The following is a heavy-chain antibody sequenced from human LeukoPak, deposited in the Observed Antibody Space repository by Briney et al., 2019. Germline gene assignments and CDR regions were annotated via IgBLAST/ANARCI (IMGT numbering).Heavy chain of an antibody. D-gene: IGHD4-23*01. CDR3: ARGRRHDYGGKVRYFDY. CDR2: INHSGST. Sequence: KPSETLSLTCAVYGGSFSGYYWSWIRQPPGKGLEWIGEINHSGSTNYNPSLKSRVTISVDTSKNQFSLKLSSVTAVDTAVYYCARGRRHDYGGKVRYFDYWGQGTLVTVSS. J-gene: IGHJ4*02. V-gene: IGHV4-34*01. CDR1: GGSFSGYY.